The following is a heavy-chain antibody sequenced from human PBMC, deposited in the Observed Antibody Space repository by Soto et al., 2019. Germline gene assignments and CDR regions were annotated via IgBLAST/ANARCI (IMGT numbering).Heavy chain of an antibody. J-gene: IGHJ5*02. V-gene: IGHV4-59*01. CDR2: IYYSGST. D-gene: IGHD2-2*02. CDR3: ARLVVPAAIKGGWFDP. CDR1: GGSISSYY. Sequence: PSETLSLTCTVSGGSISSYYWSWIRQPPGKGLEWIGYIYYSGSTNYNPSLKSRVTISVDTSKSQFSLKLSSVTAADTAVYYCARLVVPAAIKGGWFDPWGQGTLVTVSS.